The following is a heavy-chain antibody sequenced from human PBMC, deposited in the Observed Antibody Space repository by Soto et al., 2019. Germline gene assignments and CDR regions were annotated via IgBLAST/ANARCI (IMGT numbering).Heavy chain of an antibody. CDR3: AKDTYIIVGGTHIDF. CDR2: ISWHSDST. D-gene: IGHD1-26*01. Sequence: EVHLVESGGGLVQPGRSLRLSCAASGFTFDDYAMHWVRQAPGKGLEWVSGISWHSDSTGYADSVKGRFTISRDNAKNSLFLQMNSLRAEDTALYFCAKDTYIIVGGTHIDFWGRGTLVSVSS. CDR1: GFTFDDYA. J-gene: IGHJ4*02. V-gene: IGHV3-9*01.